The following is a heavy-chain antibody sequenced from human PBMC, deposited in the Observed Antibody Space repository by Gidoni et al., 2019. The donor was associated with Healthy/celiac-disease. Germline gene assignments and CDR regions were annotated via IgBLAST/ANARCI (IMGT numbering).Heavy chain of an antibody. D-gene: IGHD3-16*01. CDR2: IRGSGTTI. CDR1: GFTFSDYY. Sequence: QVQLVESGGGLVKPGGSLRVSCVASGFTFSDYYVNWIRQAPGKGLEWFSYIRGSGTTIYYADSVRGRFTVSRDNAKKTVYLQMKSLRAEDTAVYYCASGRLSTISLDYWGQGTLVTVSS. CDR3: ASGRLSTISLDY. V-gene: IGHV3-11*01. J-gene: IGHJ4*02.